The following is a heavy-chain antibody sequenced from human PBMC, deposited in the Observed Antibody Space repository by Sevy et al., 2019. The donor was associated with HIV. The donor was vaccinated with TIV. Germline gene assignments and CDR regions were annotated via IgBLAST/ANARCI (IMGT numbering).Heavy chain of an antibody. D-gene: IGHD1-26*01. CDR3: TKGIVGATWDWFDP. CDR1: GFTFNEAW. V-gene: IGHV3-15*01. Sequence: GGSLRLSCAASGFTFNEAWMSWVRQAPGKGLEWVGRIKSRHDGGTTDYAARVKGRFIISRDDSTDMLYLQMYSLKTEDTAVYYCTKGIVGATWDWFDPWGQGTLVTVSS. CDR2: IKSRHDGGTT. J-gene: IGHJ5*02.